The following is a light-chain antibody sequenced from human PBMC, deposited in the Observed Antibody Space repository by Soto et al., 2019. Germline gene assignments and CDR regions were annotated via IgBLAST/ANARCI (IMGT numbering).Light chain of an antibody. CDR3: QQYGSSPRT. CDR2: GAS. J-gene: IGKJ1*01. CDR1: QSVSSSY. V-gene: IGKV3-20*01. Sequence: EIVLTQSPGTLSLSPGERATLSCRASQSVSSSYLAWYQQKPGQAPRLLIYGASSRATGIPDRFSGSGSGTDFTLTFSRLKPEDFAVYYCQQYGSSPRTFGQGTKVEIK.